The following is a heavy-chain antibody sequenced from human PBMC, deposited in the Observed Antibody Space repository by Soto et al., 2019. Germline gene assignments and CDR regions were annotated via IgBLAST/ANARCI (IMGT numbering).Heavy chain of an antibody. Sequence: QVQLVESGGGVVQPGRSLRLSCAASGFTFSSYGMHWVRQAPGKGLEWVAVISYDGSNKYYADSVKGRFTISRDNSKNTLYLQMNGLRAEDTAVYYCAKNGYYEGYFDYWGQGTLVTVSS. CDR2: ISYDGSNK. V-gene: IGHV3-30*18. CDR3: AKNGYYEGYFDY. J-gene: IGHJ4*02. CDR1: GFTFSSYG. D-gene: IGHD3-22*01.